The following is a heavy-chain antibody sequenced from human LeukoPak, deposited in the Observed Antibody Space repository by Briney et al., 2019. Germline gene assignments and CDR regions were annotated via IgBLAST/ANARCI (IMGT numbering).Heavy chain of an antibody. CDR3: ARSYQLLIFDY. D-gene: IGHD2-2*01. Sequence: PSQTLSLTCAVSGGSISSGGYSWSWIRQPPGKGLEWIGYIYHSGSTYYNPSLKSRVTISVDRSKNQFSLKLSSVTAADTAVYYCARSYQLLIFDYWGQGTLVTVSS. CDR1: GGSISSGGYS. J-gene: IGHJ4*02. V-gene: IGHV4-30-2*01. CDR2: IYHSGST.